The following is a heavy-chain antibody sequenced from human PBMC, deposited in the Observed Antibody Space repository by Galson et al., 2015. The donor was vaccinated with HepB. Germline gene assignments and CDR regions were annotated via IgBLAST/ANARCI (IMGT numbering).Heavy chain of an antibody. CDR1: GYSFSHYG. CDR2: FSGYDGST. D-gene: IGHD1-1*01. J-gene: IGHJ6*02. V-gene: IGHV1-18*01. Sequence: SVKVSCKASGYSFSHYGLSWLRQAPGPGLEWMGWFSGYDGSTNYAQKFQGRVTMTADASTGTAYLELRNLRSDDTAVYYCARDSRLELRLNNYFSYGMDVWGQGSAVTVSS. CDR3: ARDSRLELRLNNYFSYGMDV.